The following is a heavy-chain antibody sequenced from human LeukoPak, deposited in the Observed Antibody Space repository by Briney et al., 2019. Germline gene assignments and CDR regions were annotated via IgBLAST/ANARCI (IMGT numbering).Heavy chain of an antibody. CDR1: GFTFSSYA. V-gene: IGHV3-23*01. CDR3: AKGIRRYPEPSSWSCFDY. CDR2: ISESGVST. Sequence: RAGGSLRLSCAASGFTFSSYAMSWVRQAPGKELEWVSAISESGVSTYYADSEKGRFTVSRDNSDHPLYLQMNSLSNGDTPVYYCAKGIRRYPEPSSWSCFDYWGQRTLVTVSS. D-gene: IGHD6-13*01. J-gene: IGHJ4*02.